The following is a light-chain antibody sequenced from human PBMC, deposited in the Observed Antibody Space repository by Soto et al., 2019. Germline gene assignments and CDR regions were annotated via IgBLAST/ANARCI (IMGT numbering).Light chain of an antibody. CDR2: NNN. V-gene: IGLV1-44*01. J-gene: IGLJ2*01. CDR3: AAWDDSVKTLV. Sequence: QSVLTQPPSASETPEQRVTISCSGNSSNIGSNTVNWYQHLPGTTPKLLIYNNNQRPSGVPDRFSGSKSGTSASLAISGLQSEDEADYYCAAWDDSVKTLVFGGGTKLTVL. CDR1: SSNIGSNT.